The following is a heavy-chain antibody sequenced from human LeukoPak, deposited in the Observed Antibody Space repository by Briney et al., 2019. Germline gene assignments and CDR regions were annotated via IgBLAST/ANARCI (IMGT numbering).Heavy chain of an antibody. D-gene: IGHD3-22*01. V-gene: IGHV3-11*06. CDR1: GFTFSDYY. Sequence: GGSLRLSCAASGFTFSDYYMSWIRQAPGKGLEWVSYISSSSSYTNYADSGKGRFTISRDNAKNSLYLQMNSLRAEDTAVYYCARDREYYYDSSGYREIDYWGQGTLVTVSS. CDR2: ISSSSSYT. J-gene: IGHJ4*02. CDR3: ARDREYYYDSSGYREIDY.